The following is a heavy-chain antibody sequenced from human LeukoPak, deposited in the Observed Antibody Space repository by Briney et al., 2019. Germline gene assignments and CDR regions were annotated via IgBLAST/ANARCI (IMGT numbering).Heavy chain of an antibody. J-gene: IGHJ5*02. CDR2: INPNSGGT. Sequence: ASVKVSCKASGYTFTGYYMHWVRQAPGQGLEWMGWINPNSGGTNYAQKFQGRVTMTRDTSISTAYMELSRLRSDDTAVYYCARPIAAAGYNSFDPWGQGTLVTVSS. V-gene: IGHV1-2*02. D-gene: IGHD6-13*01. CDR3: ARPIAAAGYNSFDP. CDR1: GYTFTGYY.